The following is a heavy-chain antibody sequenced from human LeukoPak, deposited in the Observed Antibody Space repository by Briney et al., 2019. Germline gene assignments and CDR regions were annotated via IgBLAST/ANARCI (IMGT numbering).Heavy chain of an antibody. CDR1: GFTFSDYY. Sequence: PGGSLRLSCAASGFTFSDYYMSWIRQAPGKGLERVSYISGGSRYTNYADSVKGRFTISRANAKNSLYLQMNSLRAEDTAVYYCAREYGSGSCFDFWGQGTLVTVSS. CDR3: AREYGSGSCFDF. D-gene: IGHD3-10*01. CDR2: ISGGSRYT. J-gene: IGHJ4*02. V-gene: IGHV3-11*05.